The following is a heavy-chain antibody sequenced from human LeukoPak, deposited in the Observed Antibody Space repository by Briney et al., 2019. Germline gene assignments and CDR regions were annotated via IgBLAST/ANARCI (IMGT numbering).Heavy chain of an antibody. J-gene: IGHJ4*02. CDR3: ATTSPWADFWSGYTYDY. V-gene: IGHV1-18*01. D-gene: IGHD3-3*01. Sequence: GASVKVSCKASGYTFTSYGISWVRQAPGQGLEWMGWISAYNGNTNYAQKLQGRVTMTTDTSTSTAYMELRSLRSDDTAVYYCATTSPWADFWSGYTYDYWGQGTLVTVSS. CDR1: GYTFTSYG. CDR2: ISAYNGNT.